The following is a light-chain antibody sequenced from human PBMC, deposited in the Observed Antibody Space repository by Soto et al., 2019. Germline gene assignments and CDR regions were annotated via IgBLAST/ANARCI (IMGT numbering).Light chain of an antibody. Sequence: QSALTQPPSASGSPGQSVTISCTGTSSDVGGYNYVFWYQQHPGKAPKRLIYEVSKRPSGVPDRFSGSKSGNTASLTVSGLQAGDEADYYCSSYAGSNNFDVFGNGTKVTVL. V-gene: IGLV2-8*01. CDR2: EVS. J-gene: IGLJ1*01. CDR3: SSYAGSNNFDV. CDR1: SSDVGGYNY.